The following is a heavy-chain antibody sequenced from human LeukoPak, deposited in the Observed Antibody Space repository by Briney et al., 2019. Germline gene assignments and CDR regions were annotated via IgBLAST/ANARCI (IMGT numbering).Heavy chain of an antibody. CDR3: ARDIHDISYPFDY. CDR2: ISSSSSYI. J-gene: IGHJ4*02. Sequence: GGSLRLSCAASGFTFSSYSMNWVRQAPGKGLEWVSSISSSSSYIYYADSVKGRFTISRDNAKNSLYLQMNSLRAEDTAVYYCARDIHDISYPFDYWGQGTLVTVSS. D-gene: IGHD3-9*01. V-gene: IGHV3-21*01. CDR1: GFTFSSYS.